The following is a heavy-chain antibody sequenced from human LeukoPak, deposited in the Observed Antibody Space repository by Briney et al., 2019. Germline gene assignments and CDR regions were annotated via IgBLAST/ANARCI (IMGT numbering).Heavy chain of an antibody. Sequence: GGSLRLSCAASGFTFSTYNMNWVRQAPEKGLEWVSSITSSSSYTFYADSVKGRFTISRDNAKNSLYLQMNSLRAEDTAIYYCARDPYNGNYGDSYYYYMDVWGKGTTVTISS. CDR1: GFTFSTYN. CDR2: ITSSSSYT. D-gene: IGHD1-26*01. J-gene: IGHJ6*03. CDR3: ARDPYNGNYGDSYYYYMDV. V-gene: IGHV3-21*01.